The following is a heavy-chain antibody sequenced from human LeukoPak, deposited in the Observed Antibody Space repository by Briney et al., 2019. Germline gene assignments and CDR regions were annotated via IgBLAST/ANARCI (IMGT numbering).Heavy chain of an antibody. CDR3: ASGRHDFLH. CDR1: GFVFSTFW. D-gene: IGHD3/OR15-3a*01. V-gene: IGHV3-7*01. CDR2: INLDGTEE. Sequence: PGGSLRLSCAASGFVFSTFWMTWVRQAPGKGLEWVANINLDGTEEHYVDSSLKGRFTISRDNTKNSLYLQVNSLRVEDTAVYYCASGRHDFLHWGQGALVTVSS. J-gene: IGHJ4*02.